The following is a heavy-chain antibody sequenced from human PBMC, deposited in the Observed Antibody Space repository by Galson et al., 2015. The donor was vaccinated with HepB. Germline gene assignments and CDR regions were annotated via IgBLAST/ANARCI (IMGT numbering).Heavy chain of an antibody. J-gene: IGHJ6*02. CDR1: GYTFTSYY. CDR3: ARGGYCSSTSCYAYYYYGMDV. D-gene: IGHD2-2*01. CDR2: INPSGGST. Sequence: SVKVSCKASGYTFTSYYMHWVRQAPGQGLEWMGIINPSGGSTSYAQKFQGRVTMTRDTSTSTVYMELSSLRSEDTAVYYYARGGYCSSTSCYAYYYYGMDVWGQGTTVTVSS. V-gene: IGHV1-46*03.